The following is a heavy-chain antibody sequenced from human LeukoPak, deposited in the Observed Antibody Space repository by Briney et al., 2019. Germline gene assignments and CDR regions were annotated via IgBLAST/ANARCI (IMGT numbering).Heavy chain of an antibody. CDR1: VGTFSSYT. D-gene: IGHD2-2*01. Sequence: ASVKVSCKASVGTFSSYTISWVRQAPGQGLEWMGRIIPILGIANYAQKSQGRVTITADKSTSTAYMELSSLRSEDTAVYYCARESEEYCSSTSCRAFDYWGQGTLVTVSS. CDR2: IIPILGIA. J-gene: IGHJ4*02. CDR3: ARESEEYCSSTSCRAFDY. V-gene: IGHV1-69*04.